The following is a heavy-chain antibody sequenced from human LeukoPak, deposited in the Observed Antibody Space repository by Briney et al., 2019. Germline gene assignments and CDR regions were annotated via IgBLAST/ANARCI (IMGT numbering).Heavy chain of an antibody. D-gene: IGHD3-22*01. CDR3: GRVSSSGYYYFDY. CDR2: ISSSGSTI. CDR1: GFTFSSYE. V-gene: IGHV3-48*03. J-gene: IGHJ4*02. Sequence: GGSLRLSCAASGFTFSSYEMNWVRQAPGKGLERVSYISSSGSTIYYAESVKGRFTISRDNAKNSLYLQMNSLRAEDTAVYYCGRVSSSGYYYFDYWGQGTLVTVSS.